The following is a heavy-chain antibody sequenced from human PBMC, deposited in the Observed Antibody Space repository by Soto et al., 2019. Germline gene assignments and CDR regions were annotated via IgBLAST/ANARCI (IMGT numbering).Heavy chain of an antibody. J-gene: IGHJ5*02. CDR3: TRAVYCSSTSCSTNWFDP. D-gene: IGHD2-2*01. Sequence: GGSLRLSCTASGFTFGDYAMSWFRQAPGKGLEWVGFIRSKAYGGTTEYAASVKGRFTISRDDSKSIAYLQMNSLKTEDTAVYYCTRAVYCSSTSCSTNWFDPWGQGTLVTVSS. CDR2: IRSKAYGGTT. V-gene: IGHV3-49*03. CDR1: GFTFGDYA.